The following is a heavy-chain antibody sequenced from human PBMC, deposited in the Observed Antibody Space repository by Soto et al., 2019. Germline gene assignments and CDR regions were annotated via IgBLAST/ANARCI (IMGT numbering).Heavy chain of an antibody. CDR1: GGSVSSSSYY. CDR2: IYYSGST. J-gene: IGHJ6*02. V-gene: IGHV4-39*01. Sequence: SETLSLTCTVSGGSVSSSSYYWGWIRQPPGKGLEWIGSIYYSGSTYYNPSLKSRVTISVDTSKNQFSLKLSSVTAADTAVYYCARTGGVATESPHYYYGMDVWGQGTTVTVSS. D-gene: IGHD5-12*01. CDR3: ARTGGVATESPHYYYGMDV.